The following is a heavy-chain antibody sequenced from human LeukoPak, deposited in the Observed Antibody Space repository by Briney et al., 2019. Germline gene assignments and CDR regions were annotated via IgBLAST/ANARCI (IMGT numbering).Heavy chain of an antibody. D-gene: IGHD2-2*02. CDR2: TYYRSKWYN. CDR1: GDSVSSNSAS. J-gene: IGHJ4*02. CDR3: AKDQWPYCSSTSCYRTFDY. Sequence: SQTLSLTCAISGDSVSSNSASWNWIRQSPSRGLEWLGRTYYRSKWYNDYAVSVKSRITINPDTSKSQFSLQLNSVTPEDTAVYYCAKDQWPYCSSTSCYRTFDYWGQGTLVTVSS. V-gene: IGHV6-1*01.